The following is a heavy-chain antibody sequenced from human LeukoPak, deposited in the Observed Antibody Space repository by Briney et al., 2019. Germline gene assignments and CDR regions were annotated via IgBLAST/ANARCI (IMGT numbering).Heavy chain of an antibody. J-gene: IGHJ3*02. D-gene: IGHD3-22*01. CDR3: ALSYDYDRHDALDI. V-gene: IGHV3-74*01. CDR1: GXTFSTYF. CDR2: IGSDGSSA. Sequence: GGSLRLSCAASGXTFSTYFIHWVRQGPGKGLVWVSRIGSDGSSASSADSVKGRFTISRDHAKNTVFLQMYSLRAEDTAIYYCALSYDYDRHDALDIWGQGTMVTVSS.